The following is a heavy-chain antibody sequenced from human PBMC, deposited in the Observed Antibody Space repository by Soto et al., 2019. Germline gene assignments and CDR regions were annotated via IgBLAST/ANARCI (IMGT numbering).Heavy chain of an antibody. V-gene: IGHV1-18*01. CDR3: ARAVVVVPAAPYGYYGMYV. D-gene: IGHD2-2*01. CDR2: ISAYNRNT. Sequence: ASVKVSCKASGYTFTSYGISWVRQAPGQGLEWMGWISAYNRNTNYAQKLQGRVTMTTDTSTSTAYMELRRLRSDDTAVYYCARAVVVVPAAPYGYYGMYVWGQGTTVTVSS. CDR1: GYTFTSYG. J-gene: IGHJ6*02.